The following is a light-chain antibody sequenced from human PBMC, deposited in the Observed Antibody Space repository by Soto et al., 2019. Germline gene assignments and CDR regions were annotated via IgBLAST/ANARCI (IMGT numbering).Light chain of an antibody. CDR1: SXXVXXXXX. Sequence: QAVVTQXXXVXGSPGQXXXXXXTGTSXXVXXXXXVSWYQXHXGKAPXLMIYEGSKRPSGVSNRFSGSKSGNTASLTISGLQAEDEADYYCCSYAGSSTVVFGGGTKLTVL. CDR3: CSYAGSSTVV. V-gene: IGLV2-23*01. CDR2: EGS. J-gene: IGLJ2*01.